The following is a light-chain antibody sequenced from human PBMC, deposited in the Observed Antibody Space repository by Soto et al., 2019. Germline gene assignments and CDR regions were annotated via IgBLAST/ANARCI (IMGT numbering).Light chain of an antibody. CDR1: SSDVGGYNY. V-gene: IGLV2-14*01. Sequence: QSALTQPASVSGSPGQSITISCTGTSSDVGGYNYVSWYQQHPGKAPKLMIYDVSNRPSGVSNRFSGSKSGNTASLTISGLQAEDEADYSCSSYTSSSTRVFGPGTKVPV. CDR3: SSYTSSSTRV. J-gene: IGLJ1*01. CDR2: DVS.